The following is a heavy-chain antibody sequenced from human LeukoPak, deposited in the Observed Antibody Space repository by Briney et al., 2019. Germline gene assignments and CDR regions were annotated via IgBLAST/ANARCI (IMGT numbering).Heavy chain of an antibody. J-gene: IGHJ3*01. CDR3: ARESPITSGTTGETFDF. Sequence: GGSLRLSCAASGFTFSSYAMSWVRQAPGKGLEWVSAIAISGNRYYSRSVKGRFTISRENGKNALYLQMNSLRAEDTALYYCARESPITSGTTGETFDFWGQGTTVTVSS. V-gene: IGHV3-13*01. CDR1: GFTFSSYA. D-gene: IGHD1-1*01. CDR2: IAISGNR.